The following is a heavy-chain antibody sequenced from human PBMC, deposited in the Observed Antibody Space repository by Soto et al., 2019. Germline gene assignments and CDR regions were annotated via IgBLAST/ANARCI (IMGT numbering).Heavy chain of an antibody. D-gene: IGHD2-15*01. Sequence: EVQLLESGGGLVQPGGSLRLSCAASGFTFSSYAMSWVRQAPGKGLEWVSAISGSGGSTYYADSVKGRVTISRDNSKNTLYLQMNSLRAEDTAVYYCAKDPIVVVVAATDSNWFDPGSQGTLVTVSS. CDR2: ISGSGGST. CDR3: AKDPIVVVVAATDSNWFDP. V-gene: IGHV3-23*01. CDR1: GFTFSSYA. J-gene: IGHJ5*02.